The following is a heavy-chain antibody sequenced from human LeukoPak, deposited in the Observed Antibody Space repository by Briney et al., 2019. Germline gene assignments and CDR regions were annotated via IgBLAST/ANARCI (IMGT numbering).Heavy chain of an antibody. J-gene: IGHJ4*02. V-gene: IGHV4-39*07. D-gene: IGHD2-15*01. Sequence: KPSETLSLTCTVSGGSISSSSYYWGWIRQPPGKGLEWIGSIYYSGSTYYNPSLKSRVTISVDTSKNQFSLKLSSVTAADTAVYYCARTPKRAVRGARNYFDYWGQGTLVTVSS. CDR3: ARTPKRAVRGARNYFDY. CDR2: IYYSGST. CDR1: GGSISSSSYY.